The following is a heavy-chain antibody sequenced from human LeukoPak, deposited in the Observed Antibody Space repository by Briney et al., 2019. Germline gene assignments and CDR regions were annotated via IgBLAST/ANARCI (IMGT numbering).Heavy chain of an antibody. CDR3: AKDFNVVTAILSWYYYYSMDV. Sequence: GGSLRLSCAASGFTFSSYAMSWVRQAPGKGLEWVSAISGSGGSTYYADSVKGRFTISRDNSKNTLYLQMNSLRAEDTAVFYCAKDFNVVTAILSWYYYYSMDVWGQGTTVTVSS. CDR2: ISGSGGST. CDR1: GFTFSSYA. D-gene: IGHD2-21*02. J-gene: IGHJ6*02. V-gene: IGHV3-23*01.